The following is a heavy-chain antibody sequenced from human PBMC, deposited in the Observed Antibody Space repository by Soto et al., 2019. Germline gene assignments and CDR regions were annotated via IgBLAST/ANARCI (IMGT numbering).Heavy chain of an antibody. Sequence: GASVKVSCKVSGYTLTELSMHWVRQAPGKGLEWMGGFDPEDGETIYAQKFQGRVTMTEDTSTDTAYMELSSLRSEDTAVYYCATTRKINAIFGVVLNRLGRLDPWGQGTLVTVSS. CDR1: GYTLTELS. D-gene: IGHD3-3*01. CDR3: ATTRKINAIFGVVLNRLGRLDP. V-gene: IGHV1-24*01. CDR2: FDPEDGET. J-gene: IGHJ5*02.